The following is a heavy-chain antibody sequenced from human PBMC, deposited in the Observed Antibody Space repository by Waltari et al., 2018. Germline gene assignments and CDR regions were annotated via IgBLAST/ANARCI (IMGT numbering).Heavy chain of an antibody. V-gene: IGHV3-23*03. J-gene: IGHJ4*02. CDR1: GFTFSSHA. CDR3: AKGRLFDY. D-gene: IGHD2-21*01. CDR2: IYSGGSST. Sequence: EVQLLESGGGLVQHGGSLRLSCAASGFTFSSHAMSWVRQAPGKGLEWVSVIYSGGSSTYYADSVKGRFTISRDNSKNTLYLQMNSLRAEDTAVYYCAKGRLFDYWGQGTLVTVSS.